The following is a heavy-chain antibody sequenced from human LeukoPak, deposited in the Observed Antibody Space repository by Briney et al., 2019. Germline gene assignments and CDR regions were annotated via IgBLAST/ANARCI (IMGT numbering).Heavy chain of an antibody. CDR1: GYTFTSYG. D-gene: IGHD3-9*01. Sequence: GASVKVSCKASGYTFTSYGISWVRQAPGQGLEWMGWISAYNGNTNYAQKLQGRVTMTTDTSTSTAYMELRSLRSDDTAVYYCARAWVLRYFDWLHPPNPFDYWGQGTLVTVSS. CDR3: ARAWVLRYFDWLHPPNPFDY. J-gene: IGHJ4*02. CDR2: ISAYNGNT. V-gene: IGHV1-18*04.